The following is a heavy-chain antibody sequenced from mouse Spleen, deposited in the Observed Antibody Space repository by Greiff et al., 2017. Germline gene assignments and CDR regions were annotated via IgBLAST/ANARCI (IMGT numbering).Heavy chain of an antibody. CDR2: IDPSDSYT. V-gene: IGHV1-50*01. J-gene: IGHJ3*01. D-gene: IGHD2-10*01. CDR3: ARWRAYYGNYEFAY. CDR1: GYTFTSYW. Sequence: QVQLQQPGAELVKPGASVKLSCKASGYTFTSYWMQWVKQRPGQGLEWIGEIDPSDSYTNYNQKFKGKATLTVDTSSSTAYMQLSSLTSEDSAVYYCARWRAYYGNYEFAYWGQGTLVTVSA.